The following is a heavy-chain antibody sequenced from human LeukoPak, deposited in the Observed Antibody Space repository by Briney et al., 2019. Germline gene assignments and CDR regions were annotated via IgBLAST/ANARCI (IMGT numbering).Heavy chain of an antibody. CDR1: GGSISSYD. CDR3: ARGAVRGVATITMATYYYYYMDV. V-gene: IGHV4-4*07. J-gene: IGHJ6*03. D-gene: IGHD5-12*01. Sequence: SETLSLTCTVSGGSISSYDWSWIRQPAGKGLEWIGRIYTSGSTNYNPSLKSRVTMSVDTSKNQFSLKLSSVTAADTAVYYCARGAVRGVATITMATYYYYYMDVWGKGTTVTVSS. CDR2: IYTSGST.